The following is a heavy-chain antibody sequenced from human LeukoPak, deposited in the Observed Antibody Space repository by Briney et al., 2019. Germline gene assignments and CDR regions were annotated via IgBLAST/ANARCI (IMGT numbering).Heavy chain of an antibody. V-gene: IGHV3-33*01. CDR1: GFTFSSYG. CDR2: IWYDGSNK. Sequence: PGGSLRLSCAASGFTFSSYGMHWVRQAPGKGLEWVAVIWYDGSNKYYADSVKGRFTISRDNSKNTLYLQMNSLRAEDTAVYYCGCYGPGNINGSYFDYWGQGTLVTVSS. J-gene: IGHJ4*02. D-gene: IGHD3-10*01. CDR3: GCYGPGNINGSYFDY.